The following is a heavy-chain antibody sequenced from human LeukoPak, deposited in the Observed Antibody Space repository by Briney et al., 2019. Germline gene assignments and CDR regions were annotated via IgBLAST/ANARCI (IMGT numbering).Heavy chain of an antibody. CDR1: GFTFSSYW. Sequence: PGGSLRFSCAASGFTFSSYWMHWVRQAPGKGPVWVSYITTDGSATAYADSVKGRFTISRDNAENTLYLQMNSLRAEDTAVYYCVRGMNDAFDIWGQGTMVTVSS. V-gene: IGHV3-74*01. CDR2: ITTDGSAT. J-gene: IGHJ3*02. CDR3: VRGMNDAFDI.